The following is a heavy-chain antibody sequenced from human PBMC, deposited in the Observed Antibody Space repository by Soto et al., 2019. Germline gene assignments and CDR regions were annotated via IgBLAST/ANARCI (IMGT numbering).Heavy chain of an antibody. J-gene: IGHJ4*02. CDR3: AAGGSWARLDN. CDR1: GGTLNNYA. D-gene: IGHD6-13*01. V-gene: IGHV1-69*01. Sequence: QVQLVQSGAEVKKPGSSLKVSCTASGGTLNNYAISWLRQAPGQGLEWLGGIITAFGPAIYAQKFQGRVSITADESTHTAHMDLSSLRSEDTAGDYCAAGGSWARLDNWGKGTLVTVSS. CDR2: IITAFGPA.